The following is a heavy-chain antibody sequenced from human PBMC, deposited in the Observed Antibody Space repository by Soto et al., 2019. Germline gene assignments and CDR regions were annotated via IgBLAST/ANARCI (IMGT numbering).Heavy chain of an antibody. D-gene: IGHD4-17*01. J-gene: IGHJ4*02. CDR2: ISAYNGNT. V-gene: IGHV1-18*01. CDR1: GYTFTSYG. CDR3: ARDVATTKGPWYYFDY. Sequence: GAAVEVSSKASGYTFTSYGISWVRQAPGQGLEWMGWISAYNGNTNYAQRLQGRVTITTDTSTSTAYMELRSLRSDDTAVYYCARDVATTKGPWYYFDYWGQGTLVTVSS.